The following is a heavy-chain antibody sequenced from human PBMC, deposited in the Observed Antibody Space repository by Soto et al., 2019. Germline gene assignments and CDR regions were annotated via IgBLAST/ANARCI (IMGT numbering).Heavy chain of an antibody. Sequence: ESGGGLVKPGGSLRLSCAASGFTFSAYTMNWVRQAPGKGLEWVSSLDPSSTYIYYADSVKGRFTLSRDNAKNSLFLRLNSLRADDTALYYCVTGSYGDYDSWGQGTLVTVSS. CDR2: LDPSSTYI. J-gene: IGHJ5*01. CDR1: GFTFSAYT. V-gene: IGHV3-21*01. CDR3: VTGSYGDYDS. D-gene: IGHD4-17*01.